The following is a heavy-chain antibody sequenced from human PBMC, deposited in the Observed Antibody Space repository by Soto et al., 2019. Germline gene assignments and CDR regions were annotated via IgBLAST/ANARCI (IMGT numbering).Heavy chain of an antibody. D-gene: IGHD1-26*01. J-gene: IGHJ3*02. CDR3: AKDRGSGNYGVNAFDI. V-gene: IGHV3-23*01. Sequence: EVQVLESGGGLVQPGGSLRLSCAASGFTFSSYAMSWVRQAPGKGLEWVSTISGSGGNTYYADSVKGRFTISRDNSKNTLYLPMNSLRGEDTAIYYCAKDRGSGNYGVNAFDIWGPGTMVTVSS. CDR2: ISGSGGNT. CDR1: GFTFSSYA.